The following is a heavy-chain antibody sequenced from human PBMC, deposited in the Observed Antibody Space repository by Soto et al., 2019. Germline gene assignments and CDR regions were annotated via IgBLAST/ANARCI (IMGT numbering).Heavy chain of an antibody. Sequence: QAQLVESGGGVVQPGRCLRLSCAASGFAFSSYGMHWVRQAPGTGLEWVAVISYDGSLQHYADSVKGRFTISRDNSKNMVLLQMSSLRAEDTAVYYCVSDRGYGHASVPYSWGQGTLVSVSS. CDR3: VSDRGYGHASVPYS. CDR2: ISYDGSLQ. J-gene: IGHJ4*02. CDR1: GFAFSSYG. D-gene: IGHD5-18*01. V-gene: IGHV3-30*03.